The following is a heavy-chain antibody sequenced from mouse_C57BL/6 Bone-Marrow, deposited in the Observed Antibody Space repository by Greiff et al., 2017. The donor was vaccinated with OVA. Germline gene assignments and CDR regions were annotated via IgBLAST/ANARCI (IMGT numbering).Heavy chain of an antibody. CDR2: ISDGGSYT. V-gene: IGHV5-4*01. CDR3: ARDHDYDLSMDY. CDR1: GFTFSSYA. J-gene: IGHJ4*01. D-gene: IGHD2-4*01. Sequence: VQLQQSGGGLVKPGGSLKLSCAASGFTFSSYAMSWVRQTPEKRLEWVATISDGGSYTYYPDNVKGRFTISRDNAKNNLYLQMSHLKSEDTAMYYCARDHDYDLSMDYWGQGTSVTVSS.